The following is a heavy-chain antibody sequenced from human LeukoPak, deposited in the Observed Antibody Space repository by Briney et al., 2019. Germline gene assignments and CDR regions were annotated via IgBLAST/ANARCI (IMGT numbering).Heavy chain of an antibody. CDR2: IQHDGSDK. Sequence: GGSLRLSCATSGFTFSSHWMTWVRQAPGKGLEWVANIQHDGSDKSYLHSVTGRFTISRDNAKNSLYLQMNSLRAEDTAVYYCASVPTSRCDSTPCWPLRGYWGQGTQVTVSS. D-gene: IGHD2-2*01. CDR1: GFTFSSHW. J-gene: IGHJ4*02. CDR3: ASVPTSRCDSTPCWPLRGY. V-gene: IGHV3-7*01.